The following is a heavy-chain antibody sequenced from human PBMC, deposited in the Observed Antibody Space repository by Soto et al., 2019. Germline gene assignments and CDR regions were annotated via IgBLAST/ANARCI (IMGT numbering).Heavy chain of an antibody. CDR2: IYPGNSNT. Sequence: KNFCKGSRYSFTSYWIGWVRQMPGKSLERMGLIYPGNSNTRYSPSFQRQVTISADKSITTAYLQRSSLKATDTAMYYCGSTRDSSGYLHTFAFDIWGQGTMVTVSS. CDR3: GSTRDSSGYLHTFAFDI. CDR1: RYSFTSYW. J-gene: IGHJ3*02. D-gene: IGHD3-22*01. V-gene: IGHV5-51*01.